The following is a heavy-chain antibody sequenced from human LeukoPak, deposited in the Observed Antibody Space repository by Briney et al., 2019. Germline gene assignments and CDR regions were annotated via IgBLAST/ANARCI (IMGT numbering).Heavy chain of an antibody. Sequence: QPGGSLRLSCAASGFTFSSYEMNWVRQAPGKGLEWDSYISSSGSTIYYADSVKGRFTISRDNAKNSLYLQMNSLRAEDTTVYYCAELGITMIGGVWGKGTTVTISS. CDR2: ISSSGSTI. D-gene: IGHD3-10*02. J-gene: IGHJ6*04. CDR3: AELGITMIGGV. CDR1: GFTFSSYE. V-gene: IGHV3-48*03.